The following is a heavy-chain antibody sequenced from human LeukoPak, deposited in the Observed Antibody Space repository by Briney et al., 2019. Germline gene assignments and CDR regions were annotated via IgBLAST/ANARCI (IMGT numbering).Heavy chain of an antibody. D-gene: IGHD3-22*01. J-gene: IGHJ4*02. CDR1: GFTVSSSY. CDR2: IYSGGST. CDR3: ARATRYDSSVYYFGY. Sequence: GGSLRLSCAASGFTVSSSYMSWVRQAPGKGLEWVSVIYSGGSTYYADSVKGRFTISRGNSKNTLYLQMNGLRAEDTAVYYCARATRYDSSVYYFGYWGQGTLVTVSS. V-gene: IGHV3-53*01.